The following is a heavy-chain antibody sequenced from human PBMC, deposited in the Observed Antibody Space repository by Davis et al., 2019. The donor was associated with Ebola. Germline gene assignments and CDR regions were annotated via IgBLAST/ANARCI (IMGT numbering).Heavy chain of an antibody. J-gene: IGHJ6*03. CDR3: ARSYYNGDYYYYYMDV. Sequence: ASVKVSCKASGYTFASYYMHWVRQAPGQGLEWMGIINPSGGSTSYAQKFQGRVTMTRDTSTSTVYMELSSLRSEDTAVYYCARSYYNGDYYYYYMDVWGKGTTVTVSS. V-gene: IGHV1-46*01. CDR2: INPSGGST. D-gene: IGHD3-10*01. CDR1: GYTFASYY.